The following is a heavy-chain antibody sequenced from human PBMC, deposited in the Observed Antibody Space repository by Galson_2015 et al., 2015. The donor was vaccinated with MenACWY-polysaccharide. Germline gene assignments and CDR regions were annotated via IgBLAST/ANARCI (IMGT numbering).Heavy chain of an antibody. D-gene: IGHD3-3*01. J-gene: IGHJ3*01. CDR1: GLTFSNWW. CDR3: ARARSWSGYFAFDF. Sequence: SLRLSCAASGLTFSNWWMTWVRQAPGKGLKWVSGISSSGIYTYYADSVKGRFTISRDNSRNTLYLQMNSLRVEDTAVYYCARARSWSGYFAFDFWGQGTMVTVSS. CDR2: ISSSGIYT. V-gene: IGHV3-21*01.